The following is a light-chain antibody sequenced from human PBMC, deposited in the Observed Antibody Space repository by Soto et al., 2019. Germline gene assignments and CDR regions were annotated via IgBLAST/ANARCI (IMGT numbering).Light chain of an antibody. J-gene: IGLJ3*02. CDR2: EVT. CDR1: SSDVGGYNY. CDR3: SSYAASNNFYFV. V-gene: IGLV2-8*01. Sequence: QSALTQPPSASGSPGPSVTISCTGTSSDVGGYNYVSWYQQYPGRAPKLVIYEVTKRPSGVPDRFSGSKSGNTASLTVSGLQAEDEAEYYCSSYAASNNFYFVFGGGTKLPVL.